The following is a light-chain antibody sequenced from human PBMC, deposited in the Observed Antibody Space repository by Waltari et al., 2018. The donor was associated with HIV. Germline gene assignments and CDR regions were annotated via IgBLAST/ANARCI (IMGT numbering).Light chain of an antibody. CDR2: DVS. J-gene: IGLJ3*02. CDR1: NSDVGAYKY. CDR3: CSYATRYTWV. V-gene: IGLV2-11*01. Sequence: QSALTQPRSVSGSPGQSVTISCTGTNSDVGAYKYVLWYQQHRGKAPKLMIYDVSKRASGVPDRFSGSKSGDTASLTISGLQAEDEGDYYCCSYATRYTWVFGGGTKLTVL.